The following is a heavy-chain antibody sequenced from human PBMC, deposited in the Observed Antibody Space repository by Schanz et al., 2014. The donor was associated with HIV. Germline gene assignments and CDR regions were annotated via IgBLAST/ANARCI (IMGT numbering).Heavy chain of an antibody. CDR3: STAGGSGARRYSGVFED. CDR2: IITILGTA. CDR1: GGTFSSYA. V-gene: IGHV1-69*01. J-gene: IGHJ4*02. Sequence: QVQLVQSGAEVKKPGSSVKVSCKASGGTFSSYAISWVRQAPGQGLEWMGGIITILGTANYAQKFQGRVTVTADESTSTVYMELHSLRSDDTAIYYCSTAGGSGARRYSGVFEDWGQGTLVSVSS. D-gene: IGHD3-9*01.